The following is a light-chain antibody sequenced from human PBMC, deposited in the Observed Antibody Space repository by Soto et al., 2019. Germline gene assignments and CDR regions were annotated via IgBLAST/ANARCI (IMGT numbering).Light chain of an antibody. CDR3: QQYVNSPFT. CDR2: EAS. Sequence: VVLTQSPGTLSLSPWERATFSCRASQSVRGNYIAWYQQKPGQAPRVLIFEASKRATGPPDRFSGSGSGTDFPLTISRLEPEDFAVFYCQQYVNSPFTFGQGTRLEIK. V-gene: IGKV3-20*01. CDR1: QSVRGNY. J-gene: IGKJ5*01.